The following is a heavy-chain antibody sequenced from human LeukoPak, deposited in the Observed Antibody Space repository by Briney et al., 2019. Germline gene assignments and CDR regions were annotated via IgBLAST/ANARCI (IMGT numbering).Heavy chain of an antibody. D-gene: IGHD6-13*01. CDR1: GYTFTSYG. V-gene: IGHV1-18*01. Sequence: GASVKLSCKTSGYTFTSYGISWVRQAPGQGLEWMGWISAYNGNTNYAQKLQGRVTMTTDTSTSTAYMELRSLRSDDTAVYYCARGYRLSAYSSSWYSALKNTVKYGTRALGFDYWGQGTLVTVSS. CDR2: ISAYNGNT. J-gene: IGHJ4*02. CDR3: ARGYRLSAYSSSWYSALKNTVKYGTRALGFDY.